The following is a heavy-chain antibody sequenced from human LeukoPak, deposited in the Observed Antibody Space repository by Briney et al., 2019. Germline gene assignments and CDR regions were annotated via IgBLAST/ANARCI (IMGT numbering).Heavy chain of an antibody. D-gene: IGHD4-17*01. CDR3: ARDFYDYGVPTLFDY. V-gene: IGHV1-18*01. CDR1: GYTFTSYG. Sequence: ASVKVSCKASGYTFTSYGISWVRRAPGQGLEWMGWISAYNGNTNYAQKLQGRVTMTTDTSTSTAYMELRSLRSDDTAVYYCARDFYDYGVPTLFDYWGQGTLVTVSS. J-gene: IGHJ4*02. CDR2: ISAYNGNT.